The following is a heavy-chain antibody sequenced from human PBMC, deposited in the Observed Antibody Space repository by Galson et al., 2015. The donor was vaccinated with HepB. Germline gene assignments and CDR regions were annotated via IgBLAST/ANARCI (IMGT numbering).Heavy chain of an antibody. Sequence: SLRLSCAASGFTFRRFTMHWVRQASGKKLEYVGSINTVGDGTHYADSVKGRFTISRDNPRSTLYLQMSSLRPDDTAVYHCVKDRDRSYAFGVWGQGALVTVSS. CDR2: INTVGDGT. J-gene: IGHJ3*01. CDR1: GFTFRRFT. V-gene: IGHV3-64D*06. D-gene: IGHD2-21*02. CDR3: VKDRDRSYAFGV.